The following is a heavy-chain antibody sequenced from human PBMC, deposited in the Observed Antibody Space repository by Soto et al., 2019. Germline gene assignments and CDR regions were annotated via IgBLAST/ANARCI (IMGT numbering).Heavy chain of an antibody. V-gene: IGHV1-3*01. CDR3: ARVIGGWYYFDY. J-gene: IGHJ4*02. Sequence: QVQLVQSGAEVKKPGASVKVSCKASGYTFTSYAMHWVRQAPGQRLEWMGWINAGNGNTKYSQKFQGRVTITRDTSASTASMELSSLRSEDTAVYYCARVIGGWYYFDYWGQGTLVTVSS. CDR2: INAGNGNT. D-gene: IGHD6-19*01. CDR1: GYTFTSYA.